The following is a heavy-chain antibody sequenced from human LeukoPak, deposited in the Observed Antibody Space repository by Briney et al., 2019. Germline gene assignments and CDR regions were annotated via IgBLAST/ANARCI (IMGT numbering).Heavy chain of an antibody. J-gene: IGHJ4*02. CDR1: GFTFSSYG. CDR3: AKALSSYRGSDQ. D-gene: IGHD2/OR15-2a*01. V-gene: IGHV3-30*02. CDR2: IRYDGSNK. Sequence: GGSLRLSCAASGFTFSSYGMHWVRQAPGKGLEWVAFIRYDGSNKYYADSVKGRFTISRDNSKNTLYLQMNSLRAEDTAVYYCAKALSSYRGSDQWGQGTLVTVSS.